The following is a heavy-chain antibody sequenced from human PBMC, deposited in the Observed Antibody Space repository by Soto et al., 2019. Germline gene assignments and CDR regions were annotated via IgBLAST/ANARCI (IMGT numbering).Heavy chain of an antibody. CDR1: GGSIRSYY. J-gene: IGHJ4*02. D-gene: IGHD2-15*01. V-gene: IGHV4-59*01. Sequence: SETLSLTCTVSGGSIRSYYWTWIRQPPGKGLEWLGYIFYSGSTFYNPSLKSRVTISIHTSKSQFSLQLTSVTAADTAVYYCAKDQASGQGSFDSWGQGTLVTVSS. CDR2: IFYSGST. CDR3: AKDQASGQGSFDS.